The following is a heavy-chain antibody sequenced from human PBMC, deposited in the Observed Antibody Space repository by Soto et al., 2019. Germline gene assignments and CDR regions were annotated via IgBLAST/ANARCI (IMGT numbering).Heavy chain of an antibody. CDR3: VSGLSEWWRIYF. D-gene: IGHD3-3*01. CDR1: GGSITNYY. V-gene: IGHV4-59*01. J-gene: IGHJ4*02. CDR2: MYYSGNT. Sequence: SETLSLTCTVSGGSITNYYWSWIRQPPGKRLEYIGYMYYSGNTYYNPSLKSRVTISGDASKNQFSLKLRSVTAADTAVYYCVSGLSEWWRIYFWGQETLFTVSS.